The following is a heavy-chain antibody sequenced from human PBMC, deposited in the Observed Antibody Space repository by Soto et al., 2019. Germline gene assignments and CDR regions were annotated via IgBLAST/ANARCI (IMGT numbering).Heavy chain of an antibody. CDR2: LYSGGST. J-gene: IGHJ4*02. CDR3: ASGYNSGWPDY. V-gene: IGHV3-53*01. Sequence: GGSLRLSCEASGFTASSNFMSWVRQAPGKGLEWVSILYSGGSTYYADSVKGRFTISRDNSKNTFYLQMNSLRAEDTALYYYASGYNSGWPDYWGQGSLVTVSS. D-gene: IGHD6-25*01. CDR1: GFTASSNF.